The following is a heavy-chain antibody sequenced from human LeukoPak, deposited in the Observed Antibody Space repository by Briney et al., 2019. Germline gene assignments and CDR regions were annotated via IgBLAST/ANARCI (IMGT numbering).Heavy chain of an antibody. CDR1: GFTFSTYW. CDR2: IKPDGSEK. J-gene: IGHJ4*02. CDR3: ARGQLADIY. V-gene: IGHV3-7*01. Sequence: GGPLRLSCGTSGFTFSTYWMSWVRQTPGKGLEWVAKIKPDGSEKSYVDSVKGRFTTSRDNAKNSVSLQMNSLRVEDTAVYYCARGQLADIYWGQGALVTVSS. D-gene: IGHD2-2*01.